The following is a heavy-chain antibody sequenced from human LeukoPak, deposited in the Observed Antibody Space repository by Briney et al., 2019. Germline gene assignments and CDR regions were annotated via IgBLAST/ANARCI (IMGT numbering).Heavy chain of an antibody. V-gene: IGHV3-23*01. D-gene: IGHD3-22*01. CDR2: ISGSGGST. Sequence: PGGSLRLSCAASGFTFSSYAMSWVRQAPGKGLEWVSAISGSGGSTYYADSVKGRFTISRDNSKNTLYPQMNSLRAEDTAVYYCAKPQAGYDSSGYYPYYFDYWGQGTLVTVSS. CDR1: GFTFSSYA. CDR3: AKPQAGYDSSGYYPYYFDY. J-gene: IGHJ4*02.